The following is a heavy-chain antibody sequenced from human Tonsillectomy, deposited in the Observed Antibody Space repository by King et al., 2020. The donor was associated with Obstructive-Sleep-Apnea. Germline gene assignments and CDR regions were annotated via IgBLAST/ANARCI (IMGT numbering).Heavy chain of an antibody. CDR3: ARDAMVRGVRIAYYYYGMDV. CDR1: GFTFSSYS. CDR2: ISSSSSTI. V-gene: IGHV3-48*04. Sequence: VQLVESGGGLVQPGGFLRLSCAASGFTFSSYSMNWVRQAPGKGLEWVSYISSSSSTIYYADSVKGRFTISRDNAKNSLYLQMNSLRAEDTAVYYCARDAMVRGVRIAYYYYGMDVWGQGTTVTVSS. J-gene: IGHJ6*02. D-gene: IGHD3-10*01.